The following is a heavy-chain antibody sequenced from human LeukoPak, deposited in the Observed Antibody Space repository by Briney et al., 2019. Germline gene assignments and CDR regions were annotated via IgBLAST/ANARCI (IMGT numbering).Heavy chain of an antibody. CDR1: EFTFSSYS. CDR2: ISSSSNI. D-gene: IGHD2-2*01. V-gene: IGHV3-21*01. Sequence: GGSLRLSCAASEFTFSSYSMNWVRQAPGKGLEWVSSISSSSNIYYADSVKGRFAVSRDNAKNGLYLQMNSLRAEDTAVYYCARGAGYCTSSSCHLWSDYWGQGTLVTVSS. J-gene: IGHJ4*02. CDR3: ARGAGYCTSSSCHLWSDY.